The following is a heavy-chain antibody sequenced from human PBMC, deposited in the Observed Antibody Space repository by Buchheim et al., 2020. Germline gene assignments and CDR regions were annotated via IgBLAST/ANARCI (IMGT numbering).Heavy chain of an antibody. D-gene: IGHD3-22*01. J-gene: IGHJ4*02. CDR2: ISGSGGST. CDR3: AKRARGDSSGYYVLRPYYFDY. V-gene: IGHV3-23*04. Sequence: EVQLVESGGGLVQPGGSLRLSCAASGFTFSSYAMSWVRQAPGKGLEWVSAISGSGGSTYYADSVKGRFTISRDNSKNTLYLQMNSLRAEDTAVYYCAKRARGDSSGYYVLRPYYFDYWGQGTL. CDR1: GFTFSSYA.